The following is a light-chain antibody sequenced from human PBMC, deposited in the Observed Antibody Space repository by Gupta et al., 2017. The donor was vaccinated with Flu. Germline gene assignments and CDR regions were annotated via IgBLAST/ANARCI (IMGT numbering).Light chain of an antibody. CDR1: QNIGMW. V-gene: IGKV1-5*03. Sequence: TLSASVGDRVTITCRASQNIGMWLAWYKKKPGKAPKLLIFKASTLERGAKSRFSGSGDGTEFTLTISSRQPDDFAPYYCQQENEDYSGVPFGQGTKVEIK. CDR2: KAS. CDR3: QQENEDYSGVP. J-gene: IGKJ1*01.